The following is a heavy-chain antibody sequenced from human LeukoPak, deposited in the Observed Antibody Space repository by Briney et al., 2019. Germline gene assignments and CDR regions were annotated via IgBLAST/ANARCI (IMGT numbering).Heavy chain of an antibody. CDR2: ISGSGGST. J-gene: IGHJ4*02. V-gene: IGHV3-23*01. D-gene: IGHD3-22*01. CDR3: AKVRPYYYDSSGYYYEGYSDY. CDR1: GFTFSSYA. Sequence: GGSLRLSCAASGFTFSSYAMSWVRQAPGKGLEWVSAISGSGGSTYYADSVKGRFTISRDNSKNTLYLQMNSLRAEDTAVYYCAKVRPYYYDSSGYYYEGYSDYWGQGTLVTVSS.